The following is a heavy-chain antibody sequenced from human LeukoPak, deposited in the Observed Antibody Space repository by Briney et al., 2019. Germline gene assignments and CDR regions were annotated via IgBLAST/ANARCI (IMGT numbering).Heavy chain of an antibody. D-gene: IGHD3-22*01. Sequence: SETLSLTCTVSGGSISSYSWSWIRQPPGKGLEWIGYIYYSGSTYYKPSLKSRVTISVDTFKNQFSLKLSSVTAADTAVYYCARDRREPYYYDTSGYGDAFDIWGQGTMVTVSS. V-gene: IGHV4-59*01. CDR3: ARDRREPYYYDTSGYGDAFDI. J-gene: IGHJ3*02. CDR2: IYYSGST. CDR1: GGSISSYS.